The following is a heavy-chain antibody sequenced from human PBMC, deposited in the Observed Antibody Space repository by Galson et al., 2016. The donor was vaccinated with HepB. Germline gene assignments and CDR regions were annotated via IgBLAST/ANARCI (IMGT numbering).Heavy chain of an antibody. J-gene: IGHJ6*02. Sequence: SLRLSCAASGLIVRSNFMTWVRQGPGKGLEWVATIYNGGDTFYADSVKGRFSISRHNSNNILYLQMSNVTPDDTAVYYCARDGSEHGRSSGGGMDVWGQGTTVTVSS. CDR1: GLIVRSNF. D-gene: IGHD6-6*01. V-gene: IGHV3-53*01. CDR3: ARDGSEHGRSSGGGMDV. CDR2: IYNGGDT.